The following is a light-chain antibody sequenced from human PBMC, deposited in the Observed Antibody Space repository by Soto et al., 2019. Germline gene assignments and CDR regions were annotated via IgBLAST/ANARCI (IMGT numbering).Light chain of an antibody. V-gene: IGKV3-15*01. CDR1: QSVSSN. J-gene: IGKJ4*01. CDR3: QQYDNWPLT. Sequence: IVMTHAPATLSVSPGERATLSCRASQSVSSNLAWYQQKPCQAPRLLIYGASTRATGIPARFSGSGSGTEFTLTISSLQSEDFAVYYCQQYDNWPLTFGGGTKVDIK. CDR2: GAS.